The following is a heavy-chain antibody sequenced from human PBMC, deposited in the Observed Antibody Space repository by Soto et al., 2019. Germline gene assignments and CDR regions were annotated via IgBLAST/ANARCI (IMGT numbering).Heavy chain of an antibody. V-gene: IGHV3-30-3*01. CDR2: ISYDGSNK. CDR3: ARGGLWTVEY. Sequence: GGSLRLSCAASGFTFSSYAMHWVRQAPGKGLEWVAVISYDGSNKYYADSVKGRFTISRDNSKNTLYLQMNSLRAEDTAVYYCARGGLWTVEYWGQGTLVTVSS. D-gene: IGHD5-18*01. CDR1: GFTFSSYA. J-gene: IGHJ4*02.